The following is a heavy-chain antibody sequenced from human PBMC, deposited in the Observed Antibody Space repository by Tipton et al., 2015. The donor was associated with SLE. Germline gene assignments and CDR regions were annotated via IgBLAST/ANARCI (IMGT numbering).Heavy chain of an antibody. J-gene: IGHJ5*02. D-gene: IGHD3-10*01. Sequence: TLSLTCTVSGGSISSGRYYWNWIRQPAGRGPEWIGRISSSGSANYSPSLESRVTISLDTSKSQFFLRLRSVTAADTAVYYCASPGTYGSGSFDPWGQGTLVVVSS. CDR1: GGSISSGRYY. CDR3: ASPGTYGSGSFDP. V-gene: IGHV4-61*02. CDR2: ISSSGSA.